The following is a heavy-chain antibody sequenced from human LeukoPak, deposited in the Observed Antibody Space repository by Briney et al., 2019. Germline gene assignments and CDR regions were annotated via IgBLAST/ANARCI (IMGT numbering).Heavy chain of an antibody. CDR2: ISGSGGST. CDR3: AKDEVDVTGTVYYYYYHIDV. J-gene: IGHJ6*03. D-gene: IGHD1-7*01. Sequence: GGSLRLSCAASGFTFSSYAMSWVRQAPGKGLEWVSAISGSGGSTYYADSVKGRFTISRDNSKNTVYLQMNSLRAEDTAVYYCAKDEVDVTGTVYYYYYHIDVWGKGTTVTVSS. CDR1: GFTFSSYA. V-gene: IGHV3-23*01.